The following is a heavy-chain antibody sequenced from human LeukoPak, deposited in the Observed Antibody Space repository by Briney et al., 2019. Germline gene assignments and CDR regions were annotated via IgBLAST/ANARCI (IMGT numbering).Heavy chain of an antibody. V-gene: IGHV4-4*09. CDR2: IYTSGSN. Sequence: SETLSLTCTVSGGSISSYYWSWIRQPPGKGLEWIGYIYTSGSNNYNPSLKSRVTISVDTSKNQFSLKLSSVTAADTAVYYCARHAGDCSSTCCYMGKYNWFDPWGQGTLVTVSS. D-gene: IGHD2-2*02. J-gene: IGHJ5*02. CDR3: ARHAGDCSSTCCYMGKYNWFDP. CDR1: GGSISSYY.